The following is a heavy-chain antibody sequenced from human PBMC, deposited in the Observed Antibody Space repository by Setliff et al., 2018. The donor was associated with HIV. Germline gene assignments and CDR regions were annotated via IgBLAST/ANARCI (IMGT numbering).Heavy chain of an antibody. V-gene: IGHV4-38-2*01. CDR3: ARHGGITGTTDAFDI. CDR1: TYSISSGYY. J-gene: IGHJ3*02. Sequence: PSETLSLTCAVSTYSISSGYYWGWIRLPPGEGLEWIGSIYHSGSTYYNPSLKSRVTISVDTSKNQFSLKLSSVTAADTAVYYCARHGGITGTTDAFDIWGQGTMVTVSS. D-gene: IGHD1-7*01. CDR2: IYHSGST.